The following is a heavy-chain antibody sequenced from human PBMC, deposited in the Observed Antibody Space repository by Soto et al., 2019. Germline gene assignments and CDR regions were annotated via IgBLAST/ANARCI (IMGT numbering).Heavy chain of an antibody. CDR2: IYYTGNT. Sequence: SETLSLTCSVSDGSISNSNYYWGWIRQPPGKALEWIGSIYYTGNTYYKESLKSRVTISIDTSKNQFSLDLRSLTAEDTVMYYCTRCVQVIHRGAFDLWGQGTLVTVSS. CDR3: TRCVQVIHRGAFDL. D-gene: IGHD1-1*01. J-gene: IGHJ3*01. V-gene: IGHV4-39*01. CDR1: DGSISNSNYY.